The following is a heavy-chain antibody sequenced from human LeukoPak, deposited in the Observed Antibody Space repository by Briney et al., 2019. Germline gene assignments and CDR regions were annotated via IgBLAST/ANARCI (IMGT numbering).Heavy chain of an antibody. Sequence: ASVKVSCKASGYTFTSYYMHWVRQAPGQGLEWMGIINPSGGSTSYAQKFQGRVTMTRDTSTSTVYMELSSLRSEDTAVYYCARDTAYYGSGSYCFDYWGQGTLVTVSS. CDR3: ARDTAYYGSGSYCFDY. J-gene: IGHJ4*02. CDR1: GYTFTSYY. V-gene: IGHV1-46*01. D-gene: IGHD3-10*01. CDR2: INPSGGST.